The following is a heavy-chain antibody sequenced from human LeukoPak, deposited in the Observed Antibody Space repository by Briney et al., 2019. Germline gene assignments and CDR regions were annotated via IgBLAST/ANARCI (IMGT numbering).Heavy chain of an antibody. J-gene: IGHJ3*02. CDR1: GGTFSSYA. Sequence: ASVKVSCKASGGTFSSYAISWVRQAPGQGLEWMGMIIPILGIANYAQKFQGRVTITTDESTSTAYMELSSLRSEDTAVYYCARDRTQFYGGNDRGAFDIWGQGTMVTVSS. CDR2: IIPILGIA. V-gene: IGHV1-69*04. D-gene: IGHD4-23*01. CDR3: ARDRTQFYGGNDRGAFDI.